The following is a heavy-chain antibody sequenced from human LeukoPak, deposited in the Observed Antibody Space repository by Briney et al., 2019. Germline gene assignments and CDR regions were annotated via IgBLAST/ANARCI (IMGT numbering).Heavy chain of an antibody. J-gene: IGHJ4*02. CDR2: IYHSGST. Sequence: SETLSLTCTVSGYSISSGYYWGWIRQPPGKGLEWIGSIYHSGSTYYNPSLKSRVTISVDTSKNQFSLKLSSVTAADTAVYYCARKREGSLRTGYYFDYWGQGTLVTVSS. CDR3: ARKREGSLRTGYYFDY. D-gene: IGHD1-26*01. CDR1: GYSISSGYY. V-gene: IGHV4-38-2*02.